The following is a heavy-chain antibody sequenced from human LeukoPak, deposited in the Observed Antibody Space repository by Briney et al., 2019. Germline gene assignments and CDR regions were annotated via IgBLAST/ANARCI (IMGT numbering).Heavy chain of an antibody. J-gene: IGHJ4*02. Sequence: PGGSLRLSCAASGFTFSDYYMSWIRQAPGKGLEWVSYISSSSSYTNYADSVKGRFTISRDNAKNSQYLQMNSLRAEDTAVYYCARLDSYAPVPGYWGQGTLVTVSS. D-gene: IGHD5-18*01. CDR3: ARLDSYAPVPGY. CDR2: ISSSSSYT. V-gene: IGHV3-11*03. CDR1: GFTFSDYY.